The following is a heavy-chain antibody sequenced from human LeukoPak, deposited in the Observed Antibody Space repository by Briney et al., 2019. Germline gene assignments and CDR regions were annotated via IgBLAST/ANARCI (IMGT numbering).Heavy chain of an antibody. V-gene: IGHV4-39*07. Sequence: SETLSLTCTVSGSSISSSSYYWGWIRQPPGKGLEWIGSIYYSGTTYYSPSLKGRVTISIDTSQNQFSLKLNSVTAADTAVYYCASEGLVVPAAIHPYYYYYMDVWGKGTTVTVSS. D-gene: IGHD2-2*01. CDR1: GSSISSSSYY. CDR2: IYYSGTT. CDR3: ASEGLVVPAAIHPYYYYYMDV. J-gene: IGHJ6*03.